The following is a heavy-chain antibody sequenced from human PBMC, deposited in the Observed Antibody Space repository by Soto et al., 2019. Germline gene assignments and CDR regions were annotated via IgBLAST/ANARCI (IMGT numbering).Heavy chain of an antibody. CDR2: ISPSNGNT. Sequence: QVQLVQSGAEVKKPGASVKVSCKASRYTFNSYGISWVRQAPGQGLEWMGWISPSNGNTNYAPKLQGRISRTTDTSTSTAYMEVRSVTSADTAVYYWARDGRFGELRGMELGGQGAAVTVSS. J-gene: IGHJ6*02. CDR1: RYTFNSYG. V-gene: IGHV1-18*01. CDR3: ARDGRFGELRGMEL. D-gene: IGHD3-10*01.